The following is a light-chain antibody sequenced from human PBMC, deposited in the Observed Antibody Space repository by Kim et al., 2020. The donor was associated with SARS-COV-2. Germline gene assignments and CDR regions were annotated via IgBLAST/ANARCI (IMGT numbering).Light chain of an antibody. J-gene: IGKJ1*01. V-gene: IGKV3-20*01. CDR2: GAS. CDR3: QRYGSSPAT. Sequence: EIVLTQSPGTLSLSPGERATLSCRASQSVSSSYLAWYQQKPGQAPRLLIYGASSRATGIPDRFSGSGSGTDFTLTISRLEPEDFAVYYCQRYGSSPATFGERTKGDIK. CDR1: QSVSSSY.